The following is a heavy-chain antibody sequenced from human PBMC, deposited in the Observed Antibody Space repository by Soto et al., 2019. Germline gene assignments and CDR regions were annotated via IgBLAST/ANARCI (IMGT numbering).Heavy chain of an antibody. Sequence: EVQLLESGGGLVQPGGSLRLSCAASGFTFSSFALNWVRQAPGKGLEWVSIISGSADSTFYADSVKGRFTISRDNFKNMLYLQINSLRAEDTAVYYCAKTRGAMIYAISVYGMDVWGQGTTVTVSS. CDR3: AKTRGAMIYAISVYGMDV. CDR1: GFTFSSFA. V-gene: IGHV3-23*01. CDR2: ISGSADST. D-gene: IGHD2-8*01. J-gene: IGHJ6*02.